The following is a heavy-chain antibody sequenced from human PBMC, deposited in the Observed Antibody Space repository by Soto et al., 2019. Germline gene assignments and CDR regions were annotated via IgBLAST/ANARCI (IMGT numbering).Heavy chain of an antibody. D-gene: IGHD4-4*01. J-gene: IGHJ5*02. CDR2: IYYSGST. Sequence: SETLSLTCTVSGGSISSGGYYWSWIRQHPGKGLEWIGYIYYSGSTYYNQSLKSRVTISVDTSKNQFSLKLSSVTAADTAFFYCARAHNYSTFRWFDPWGQGTLVTVSS. V-gene: IGHV4-31*03. CDR1: GGSISSGGYY. CDR3: ARAHNYSTFRWFDP.